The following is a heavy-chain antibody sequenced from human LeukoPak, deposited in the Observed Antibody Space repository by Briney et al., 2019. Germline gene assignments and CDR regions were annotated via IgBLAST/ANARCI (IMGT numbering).Heavy chain of an antibody. CDR1: GGTFSSYA. Sequence: GASVKVSCKASGGTFSSYAISWVRQAPGQGLEWMGRIIPIFGTANYAQKFQGRVTITTDESTSTAYMELSSLRSEDTAVYYCARDPSPIAVALAFDIWGQGTMVTVSS. V-gene: IGHV1-69*05. CDR3: ARDPSPIAVALAFDI. CDR2: IIPIFGTA. J-gene: IGHJ3*02. D-gene: IGHD6-19*01.